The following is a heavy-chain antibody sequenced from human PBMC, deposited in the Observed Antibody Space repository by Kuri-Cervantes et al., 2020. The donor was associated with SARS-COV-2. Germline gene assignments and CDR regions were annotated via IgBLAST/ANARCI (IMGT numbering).Heavy chain of an antibody. D-gene: IGHD4-11*01. J-gene: IGHJ4*02. CDR1: GGSISSHY. V-gene: IGHV4-59*11. CDR3: ARDRRNSFDY. CDR2: IYYSGST. Sequence: ESLKISCTVSGGSISSHYWSWIRQPPGKGLEWIGYIYYSGSTNYNPSLKSRVTISVDTSKNQFSLKPSSVTAADTAVYYCARDRRNSFDYWGQGTLVTVSS.